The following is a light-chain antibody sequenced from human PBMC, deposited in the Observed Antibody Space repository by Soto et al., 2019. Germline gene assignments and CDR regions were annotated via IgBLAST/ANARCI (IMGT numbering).Light chain of an antibody. V-gene: IGKV3-20*01. CDR1: QSVSSNY. CDR3: QQYGTSPLT. CDR2: VAS. J-gene: IGKJ4*01. Sequence: EIVLTQSPGTLSLSPGERATLSCRASQSVSSNYLAWYQQEPGQAPRLLIYVASSRATGIPDRFSGSGSGTDFTLTISRLEPEDSAVYYCQQYGTSPLTFGGGTKVEIK.